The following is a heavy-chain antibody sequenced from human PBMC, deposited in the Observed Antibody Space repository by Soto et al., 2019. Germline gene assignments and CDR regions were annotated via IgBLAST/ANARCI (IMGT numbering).Heavy chain of an antibody. CDR3: ARRVVAATNNWFDP. CDR1: GYTFTSYA. V-gene: IGHV1-3*01. D-gene: IGHD2-15*01. Sequence: QVQLVQSGAEVKKPGASVKVSCKASGYTFTSYAMHWVRQAPGQRLEWMGWINAGNGNTKYSQKFQGRVTITRDTSASTAYMELSSLRSEDTAVYYCARRVVAATNNWFDPWGQGTLVTVSS. J-gene: IGHJ5*02. CDR2: INAGNGNT.